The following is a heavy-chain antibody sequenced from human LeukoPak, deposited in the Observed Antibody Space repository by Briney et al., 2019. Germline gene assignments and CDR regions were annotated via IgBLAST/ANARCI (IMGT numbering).Heavy chain of an antibody. Sequence: GESLKISCKASGYSFTSYWIGWVRQVPGKGLEWVGLVYPGDSQTTYSPSFQGQVTISADKSLRTAYLQWNSLKASDTATYYCASPQAAYRGVGCYSPWGQGTMVTVSS. D-gene: IGHD2-21*02. CDR2: VYPGDSQT. CDR1: GYSFTSYW. J-gene: IGHJ3*01. CDR3: ASPQAAYRGVGCYSP. V-gene: IGHV5-51*01.